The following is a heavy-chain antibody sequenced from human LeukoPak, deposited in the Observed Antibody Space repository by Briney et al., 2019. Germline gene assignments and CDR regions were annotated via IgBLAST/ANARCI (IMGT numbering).Heavy chain of an antibody. D-gene: IGHD1-26*01. V-gene: IGHV1-18*01. CDR1: GYTFTSYG. CDR3: ARVGSGSYYRAFMFDP. J-gene: IGHJ5*02. Sequence: EASVKVSCKASGYTFTSYGISLVRQAPGQGLEWMGWISAYNGNTNYAQKLQGRVTMTTDTSTSTAYMELRSLRSDDTAVYYCARVGSGSYYRAFMFDPWGQGTLVTVSS. CDR2: ISAYNGNT.